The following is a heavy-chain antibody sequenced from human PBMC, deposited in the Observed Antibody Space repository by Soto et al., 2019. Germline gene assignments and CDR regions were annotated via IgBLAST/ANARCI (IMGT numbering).Heavy chain of an antibody. CDR3: ARFRHDYGDYGCFDY. CDR1: RGTFSSYA. J-gene: IGHJ4*02. CDR2: IIPIFGTA. V-gene: IGHV1-69*13. D-gene: IGHD4-17*01. Sequence: SVKVSCKASRGTFSSYAISWVRQAPGQGLEWMGGIIPIFGTANYAQKFQGRVTITADESTSTDYMELSSLRSEDTAVYYCARFRHDYGDYGCFDYWGQGTLVTVSS.